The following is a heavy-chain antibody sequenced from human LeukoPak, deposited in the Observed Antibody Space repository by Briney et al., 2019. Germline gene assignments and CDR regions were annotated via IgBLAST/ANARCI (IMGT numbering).Heavy chain of an antibody. J-gene: IGHJ5*02. CDR2: IYYSGST. CDR3: ARDQQYCSSTSCYDWFDP. D-gene: IGHD2-2*01. Sequence: LSLTCTVSGGSIGSGGYYWTWIRQHPGKGLEWIGYIYYSGSTYYNPSLKSRVTISVDTSKNQFSLKLSSVTAADTAVYYCARDQQYCSSTSCYDWFDPWGQGTLVTVSS. CDR1: GGSIGSGGYY. V-gene: IGHV4-31*03.